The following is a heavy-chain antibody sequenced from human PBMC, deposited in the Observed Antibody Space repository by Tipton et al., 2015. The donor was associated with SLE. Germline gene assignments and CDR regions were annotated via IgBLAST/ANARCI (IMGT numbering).Heavy chain of an antibody. J-gene: IGHJ5*01. CDR1: GGSISSHY. V-gene: IGHV4-4*07. CDR2: IYISGST. D-gene: IGHD2/OR15-2a*01. Sequence: TLSLTCTVSGGSISSHYWNWIRQPAGKGLEWIGRIYISGSTSYNPSLRSRLPMSVDTSKNQFSLKMNSVTAADTAVYYCARGVIFKGFDSWGQGTLVTVSS. CDR3: ARGVIFKGFDS.